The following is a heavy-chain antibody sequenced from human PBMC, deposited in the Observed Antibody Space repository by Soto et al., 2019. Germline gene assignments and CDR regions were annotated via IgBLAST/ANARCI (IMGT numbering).Heavy chain of an antibody. CDR3: AIVRLVAYSSGYYWNAMDV. CDR2: IYYSGRT. Sequence: PSETLSLTCTVSGGSISSGDYYWSWIRQPPGKGLECIGYIYYSGRTYYNPSLKSRVTISVDAPKNQFSLQLSSVTAADTAVYYCAIVRLVAYSSGYYWNAMDVWGQGTTVTVSS. J-gene: IGHJ6*02. D-gene: IGHD3-22*01. V-gene: IGHV4-30-4*01. CDR1: GGSISSGDYY.